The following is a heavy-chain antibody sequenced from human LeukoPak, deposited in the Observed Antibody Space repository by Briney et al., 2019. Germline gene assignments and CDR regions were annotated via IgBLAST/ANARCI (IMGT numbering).Heavy chain of an antibody. V-gene: IGHV4-59*01. Sequence: SETLPLTCTVSGGSISSYYWSWIRQPPGKGLEWIGYIYYSGSTNYNPSLKSRVTISVDTSKNQFSLKLSSVTAADTAVYYCARVHPGYSYGLYYWGQGTLVTVSS. D-gene: IGHD5-18*01. CDR1: GGSISSYY. J-gene: IGHJ4*02. CDR2: IYYSGST. CDR3: ARVHPGYSYGLYY.